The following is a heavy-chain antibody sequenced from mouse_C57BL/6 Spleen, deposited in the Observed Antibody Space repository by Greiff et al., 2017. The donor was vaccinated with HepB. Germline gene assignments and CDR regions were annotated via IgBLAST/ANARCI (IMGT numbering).Heavy chain of an antibody. J-gene: IGHJ2*01. D-gene: IGHD4-1*01. CDR1: GYAFSSSW. CDR2: IYPGDGDT. CDR3: AREEANWDDFDY. Sequence: VKLQESGPELVKPGASVKISCKASGYAFSSSWMNWVKQRPGKGLEWIGRIYPGDGDTNYNGKFKGKATLTADKSSSTAYMQLSSLTSEDSAVYFCAREEANWDDFDYWGQGTTLTVSS. V-gene: IGHV1-82*01.